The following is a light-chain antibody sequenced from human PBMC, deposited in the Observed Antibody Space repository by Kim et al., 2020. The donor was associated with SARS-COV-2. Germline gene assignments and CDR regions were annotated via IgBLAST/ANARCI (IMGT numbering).Light chain of an antibody. J-gene: IGKJ4*01. CDR2: DAS. Sequence: SVGDRVTITCQASQDISNYLNWYQQKPGKAPKLLIYDASNLETGVPSRFSGSGSGTDFTFTISSLQPEDIATYYCQQYDNLPPLTFGGGTKVGIK. CDR3: QQYDNLPPLT. CDR1: QDISNY. V-gene: IGKV1-33*01.